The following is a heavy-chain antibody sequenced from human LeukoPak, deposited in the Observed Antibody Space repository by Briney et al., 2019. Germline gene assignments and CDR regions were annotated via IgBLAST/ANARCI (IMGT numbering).Heavy chain of an antibody. CDR3: AREVPWVWNFDL. D-gene: IGHD1-26*01. CDR1: GGSISSGDYY. CDR2: IYYSGST. V-gene: IGHV4-30-4*01. Sequence: SETLSLTCTVSGGSISSGDYYWSWIRQPPGTGLEWIGYIYYSGSTYYNPSLKGRVTISVDTSKNQFSLKLNSVTAADTAVYYCAREVPWVWNFDLWGRGTLVTVSS. J-gene: IGHJ2*01.